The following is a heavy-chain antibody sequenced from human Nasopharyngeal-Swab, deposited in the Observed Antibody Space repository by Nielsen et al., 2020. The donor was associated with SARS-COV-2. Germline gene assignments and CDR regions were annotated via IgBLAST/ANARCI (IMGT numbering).Heavy chain of an antibody. D-gene: IGHD5-12*01. CDR1: GFTFSSYS. CDR2: ISSSSSYI. CDR3: ASLGATEPTSYYYYSMDV. V-gene: IGHV3-21*01. Sequence: GESLKISCAASGFTFSSYSMNWVRQAPGKGLEWVSSISSSSSYIYYADSVKGRFTISRDNAKNSLYLQMNSLRAEDTAVYYCASLGATEPTSYYYYSMDVWGQGTTVTVSS. J-gene: IGHJ6*02.